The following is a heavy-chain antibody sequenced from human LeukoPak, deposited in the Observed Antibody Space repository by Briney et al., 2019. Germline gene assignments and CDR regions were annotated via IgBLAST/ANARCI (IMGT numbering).Heavy chain of an antibody. CDR1: GFTFSSYW. CDR2: INNDGSST. J-gene: IGHJ3*02. CDR3: ARVRGAFDI. Sequence: GGSLILSCAASGFTFSSYWMEWVRQAPGKGLVWVSHINNDGSSTTCADSVKGRFTISRDNAKNTLYLQMNSLRAEDTAVYYCARVRGAFDIWGQGTMVTVSS. V-gene: IGHV3-74*01.